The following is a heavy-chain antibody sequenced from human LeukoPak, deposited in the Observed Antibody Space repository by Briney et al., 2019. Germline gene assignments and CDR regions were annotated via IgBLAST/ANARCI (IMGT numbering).Heavy chain of an antibody. CDR1: GGTFSSYA. J-gene: IGHJ4*02. Sequence: ASVEVSCKASGGTFSSYAISWVRQAPGQGLEWMGRIIPIFGTANYAQKFQGRVTITADESTSTAYMELSSLRSEDTAVYYCAGGGHYYDSSGLFDYWGQGTLVTVSS. CDR2: IIPIFGTA. V-gene: IGHV1-69*15. CDR3: AGGGHYYDSSGLFDY. D-gene: IGHD3-22*01.